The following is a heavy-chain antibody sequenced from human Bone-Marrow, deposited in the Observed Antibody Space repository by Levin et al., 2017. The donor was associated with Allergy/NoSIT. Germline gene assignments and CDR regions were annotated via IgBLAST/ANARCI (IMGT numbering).Heavy chain of an antibody. Sequence: SETLSLTCTVSGGSISSYYWSWIRQPPGKGLEWIGYIYYSGSTNYNPSLKSRVTISVDTSKNQFSLKLSSVTAADTAVYYCARGRHYYDSSGYYYPDYYYGMDVWGQGTTVTVSS. CDR3: ARGRHYYDSSGYYYPDYYYGMDV. V-gene: IGHV4-59*01. CDR1: GGSISSYY. D-gene: IGHD3-22*01. CDR2: IYYSGST. J-gene: IGHJ6*02.